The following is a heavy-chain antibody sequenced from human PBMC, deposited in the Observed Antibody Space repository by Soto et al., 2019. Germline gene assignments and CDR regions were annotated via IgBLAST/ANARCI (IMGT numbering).Heavy chain of an antibody. CDR3: ATRIHYYYYMDV. V-gene: IGHV4-34*01. Sequence: PSETLSLTCAVYGGSFSGYYWSWIRQPPGKGLEWIGEINHSGSTNYNPSLKSRVTISVDTSKNQFSLKLSSVTAADTAVYYCATRIHYYYYMDVWGKGTTVTVSS. CDR2: INHSGST. J-gene: IGHJ6*03. CDR1: GGSFSGYY.